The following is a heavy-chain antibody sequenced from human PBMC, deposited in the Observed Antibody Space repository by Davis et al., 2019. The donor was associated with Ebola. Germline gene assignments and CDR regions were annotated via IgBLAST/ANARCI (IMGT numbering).Heavy chain of an antibody. D-gene: IGHD4-17*01. CDR3: ARQPTVSDFDY. V-gene: IGHV4-39*01. J-gene: IGHJ4*02. CDR2: IYRSGST. CDR1: GGSISSSTYY. Sequence: GSLRLSCTVSGGSISSSTYYFGRIRPAPGQGLEWIGHIYRSGSTYYNPSLQSRVSISLDTSKIQVSLNLSSVTAADTAVYYCARQPTVSDFDYWGQGTLVTDSS.